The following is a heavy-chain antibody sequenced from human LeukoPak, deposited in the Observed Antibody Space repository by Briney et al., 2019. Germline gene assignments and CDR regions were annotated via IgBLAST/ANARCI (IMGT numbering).Heavy chain of an antibody. V-gene: IGHV3-23*01. CDR2: VSAGGDST. CDR3: AKGYIVAKDY. CDR1: GFTVSGND. Sequence: PGGSLRLSCAASGFTVSGNDMTWVRQAPGKGLEWVSAVSAGGDSTYYADSVKGRFTICRDNSKNTLYLQMNSLTAEDTAVYYCAKGYIVAKDYWGQGTLVTVSS. J-gene: IGHJ4*02. D-gene: IGHD5-12*01.